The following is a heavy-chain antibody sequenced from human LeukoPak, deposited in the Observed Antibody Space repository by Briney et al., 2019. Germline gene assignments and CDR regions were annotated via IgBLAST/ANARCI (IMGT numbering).Heavy chain of an antibody. CDR1: GYSFTSYW. CDR2: IYPGDSDT. CDR3: ARHGGSSKEDYYYYYGMDV. J-gene: IGHJ6*02. V-gene: IGHV5-51*01. D-gene: IGHD6-6*01. Sequence: GESLTVSCKGSGYSFTSYWIGWVRQMPGKGLEWMGLIYPGDSDTRYSPSFQGQVTISADKSISTAYLQWSSLKASDTAMYYCARHGGSSKEDYYYYYGMDVWGQGTTVTVSS.